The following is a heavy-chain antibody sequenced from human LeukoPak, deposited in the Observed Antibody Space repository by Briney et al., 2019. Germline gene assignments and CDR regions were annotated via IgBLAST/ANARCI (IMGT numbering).Heavy chain of an antibody. J-gene: IGHJ6*02. D-gene: IGHD3-22*01. CDR2: ISGSGGDT. Sequence: GESLRLSCAGSGFTFSSFAMIWVRQAPGKGLEWVSGISGSGGDTYYADSVKGRFTVSRDNSKSTLYLQMISLRAEDTAVYYCAKVRYDSTGYYYTYYYYGMDVWGQGTTVTVS. CDR1: GFTFSSFA. V-gene: IGHV3-23*01. CDR3: AKVRYDSTGYYYTYYYYGMDV.